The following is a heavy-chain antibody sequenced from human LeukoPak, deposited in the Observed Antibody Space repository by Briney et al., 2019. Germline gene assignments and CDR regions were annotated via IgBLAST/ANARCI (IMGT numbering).Heavy chain of an antibody. D-gene: IGHD6-6*01. Sequence: PSETLSLTCTVSGGSISSSSYYWGWIRQPPGKGLEWIGSIYYSGSTYYNPSLKSRVTISVDTSKNQFYLTLSSVTAAETAVYYCARVSGIAARPGEPKFDYWGQGTLVTVSS. CDR3: ARVSGIAARPGEPKFDY. CDR1: GGSISSSSYY. V-gene: IGHV4-39*07. J-gene: IGHJ4*02. CDR2: IYYSGST.